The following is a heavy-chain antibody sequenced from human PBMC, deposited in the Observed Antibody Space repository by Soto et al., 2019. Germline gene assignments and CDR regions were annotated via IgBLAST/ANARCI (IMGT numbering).Heavy chain of an antibody. CDR2: IYYSGNT. V-gene: IGHV4-39*07. Sequence: SETLSLTCTVSGGSISSTNYYWGWIRQPPGKGLEWIGNIYYSGNTYYNPSLKSRVTISVDTSKNQFSLQLSSVTAADTAVYFCARGPGTHGLDVWGQGTTVTVSS. CDR1: GGSISSTNYY. CDR3: ARGPGTHGLDV. D-gene: IGHD1-1*01. J-gene: IGHJ6*02.